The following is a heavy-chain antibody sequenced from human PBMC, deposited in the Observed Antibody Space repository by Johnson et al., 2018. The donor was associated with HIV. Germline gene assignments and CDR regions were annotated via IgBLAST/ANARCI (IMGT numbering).Heavy chain of an antibody. J-gene: IGHJ3*02. Sequence: QLVESGGGLVQPGRSLRLSCAASGFMFDDYAMHWVRQAPGKGLEWVSGISWNSGTRDYADSVKGRFPISRDNAKNSLYLQMNSLRAEDTAFYYCAKDIEPGGGNYMAGTFDIRGQGTMVTVSS. D-gene: IGHD6-19*01. CDR1: GFMFDDYA. CDR3: AKDIEPGGGNYMAGTFDI. V-gene: IGHV3-9*01. CDR2: ISWNSGTR.